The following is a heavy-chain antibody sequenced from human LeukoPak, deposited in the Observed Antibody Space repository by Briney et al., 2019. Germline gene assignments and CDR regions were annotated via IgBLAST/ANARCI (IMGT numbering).Heavy chain of an antibody. Sequence: GGSPRLSCAASGFTFSSYAMHWVRQAPGKGLEWVAVISYDGSNKYYADSVKGRFTISRDNSKNTLYLQMNSLRAEDTAVYYCARDSDTAMVFPDYWGQGTLVTVSS. CDR3: ARDSDTAMVFPDY. V-gene: IGHV3-30*04. CDR1: GFTFSSYA. J-gene: IGHJ4*02. CDR2: ISYDGSNK. D-gene: IGHD5-18*01.